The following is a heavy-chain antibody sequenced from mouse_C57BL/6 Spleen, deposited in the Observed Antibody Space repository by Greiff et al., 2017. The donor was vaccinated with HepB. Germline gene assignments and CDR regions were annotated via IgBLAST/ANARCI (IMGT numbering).Heavy chain of an antibody. V-gene: IGHV1-26*01. CDR1: GYTFTDYY. CDR2: INPNNGGT. CDR3: ARTRYSIHWYFDV. Sequence: VQLQQSGPELVKPGASVKISCKASGYTFTDYYMNWVKQSHGKSLEWIGDINPNNGGTSYNQKFKGKATLTVDKSSSTAYMELRSLTSEDSAVYYCARTRYSIHWYFDVWGTGTTVTVSS. D-gene: IGHD2-5*01. J-gene: IGHJ1*03.